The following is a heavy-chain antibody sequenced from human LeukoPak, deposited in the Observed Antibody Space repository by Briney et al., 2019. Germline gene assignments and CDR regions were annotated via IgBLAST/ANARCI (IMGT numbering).Heavy chain of an antibody. V-gene: IGHV4-38-2*02. D-gene: IGHD4-17*01. CDR3: ATYDYGDPLRPN. CDR1: GYSISSGYY. J-gene: IGHJ4*02. CDR2: IYHSGST. Sequence: SETLSLTCTVSGYSISSGYYWGWIRQPPGKGLEWIGSIYHSGSTYYNPSLKSRVTISVDASKNQFSLKLSSVTAADTAVYYCATYDYGDPLRPNWGQGTLVTVSS.